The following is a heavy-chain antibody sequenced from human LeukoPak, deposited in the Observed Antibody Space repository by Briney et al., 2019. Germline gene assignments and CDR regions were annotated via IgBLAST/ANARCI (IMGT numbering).Heavy chain of an antibody. D-gene: IGHD2-21*02. CDR2: ITSDGSST. Sequence: GGSLRLSCAASGFTFSSYWMHWVRQAPGKGLVWVSRITSDGSSTNYADSVKGRFTISRDNAKNTLYLQMNSLRAEDTAVYYRARDSPYCGGDCYVDYWGQGTLVTVAS. CDR3: ARDSPYCGGDCYVDY. CDR1: GFTFSSYW. J-gene: IGHJ4*02. V-gene: IGHV3-74*01.